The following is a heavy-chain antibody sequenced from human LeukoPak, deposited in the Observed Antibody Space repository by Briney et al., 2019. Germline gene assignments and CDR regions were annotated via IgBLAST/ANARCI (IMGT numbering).Heavy chain of an antibody. Sequence: GASVKVSCKVSGYTLTELSMQWVRQAPGKGLEWMGGFDPEDGETIYAQKFQGRVTMTEDTSTDTAYMELSSLRFEDTAVYYCARAKYNSGWYGAFDIWGQGTMVTVSS. V-gene: IGHV1-24*01. CDR3: ARAKYNSGWYGAFDI. D-gene: IGHD6-19*01. J-gene: IGHJ3*02. CDR1: GYTLTELS. CDR2: FDPEDGET.